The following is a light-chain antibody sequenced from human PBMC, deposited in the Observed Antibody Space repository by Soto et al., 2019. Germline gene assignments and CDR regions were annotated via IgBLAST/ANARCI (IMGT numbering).Light chain of an antibody. CDR1: QRISTF. Sequence: DIQMTQSPSSLSAFVGDSVTITCHASQRISTFLNWYHQKPGKAPKLLIYSASYLQSGVPSNFSGSGSGTDFTLSIVTLQPEDFGTYFCQQSYRLPLTFGGGTKVDSK. CDR3: QQSYRLPLT. J-gene: IGKJ4*01. CDR2: SAS. V-gene: IGKV1-39*01.